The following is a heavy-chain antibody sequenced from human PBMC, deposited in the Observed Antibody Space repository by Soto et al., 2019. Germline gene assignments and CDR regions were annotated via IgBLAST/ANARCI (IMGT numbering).Heavy chain of an antibody. V-gene: IGHV4-59*01. CDR1: GGSISSYY. CDR2: IYYSGST. J-gene: IGHJ6*02. D-gene: IGHD2-8*01. Sequence: ILSLTCTVSGGSISSYYWSWIRQPPGKGLEWIGYIYYSGSTNYNPSLKSRVTISVDTSKNQFSLKLSSVTAADTAVYYCARGVKWNYYYGMDVWGQGTTVTVSS. CDR3: ARGVKWNYYYGMDV.